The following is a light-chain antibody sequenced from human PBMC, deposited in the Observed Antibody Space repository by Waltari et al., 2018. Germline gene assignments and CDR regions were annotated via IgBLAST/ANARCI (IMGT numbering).Light chain of an antibody. J-gene: IGKJ1*01. CDR2: SAS. CDR1: QSVSRA. V-gene: IGKV3-20*01. CDR3: QHYVSLPVT. Sequence: EIVLTQSPGTLSLSPVERATLSCRASQSVSRALAWYQQNPGQVPRLLIYSASNRATGIPDRFSGSGSGTDFSLIISRLEPEDFAVYYCQHYVSLPVTFGQGTKVGIK.